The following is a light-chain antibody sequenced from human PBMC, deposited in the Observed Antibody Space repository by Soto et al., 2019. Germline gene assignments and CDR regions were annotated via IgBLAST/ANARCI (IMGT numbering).Light chain of an antibody. CDR1: NMGSKS. Sequence: SYELTQPPSVSVAPGKTARITCGGNNMGSKSVHWYQQKPGQAPVLVIYYDSDRPSGIPERFSGSNSGNTATLTISRVEAGYEADYYCQVWESSSALLVFVGGTKVTVL. CDR2: YDS. J-gene: IGLJ3*02. CDR3: QVWESSSALLV. V-gene: IGLV3-21*01.